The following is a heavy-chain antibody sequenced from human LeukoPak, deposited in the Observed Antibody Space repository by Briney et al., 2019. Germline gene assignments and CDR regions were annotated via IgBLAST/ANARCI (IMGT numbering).Heavy chain of an antibody. CDR2: ISGSGGST. CDR3: AKDPRYPKLLWFGEETDAFDI. CDR1: GFTFSSYA. V-gene: IGHV3-23*01. Sequence: PGGSLRPSCAASGFTFSSYAMSWVRQAPGKGLEWVSAISGSGGSTYYADSVKGRFTISRDNSKNTLYLQMNSLRAEDTAVYYCAKDPRYPKLLWFGEETDAFDIWGQGTMVTVSS. J-gene: IGHJ3*02. D-gene: IGHD3-10*01.